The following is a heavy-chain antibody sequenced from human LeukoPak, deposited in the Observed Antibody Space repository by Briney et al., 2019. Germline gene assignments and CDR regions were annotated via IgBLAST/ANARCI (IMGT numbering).Heavy chain of an antibody. Sequence: GGSLRLSCAASGFTVSSNYMSWVRKAPGKGRDGVSVIYSGGSTYYADSVKGRFTISRDNSKNTLYLQMNSLRAEDTAVYYCARALDSSSWPLYGMDVWGQGTTVTVSS. D-gene: IGHD6-13*01. J-gene: IGHJ6*02. CDR2: IYSGGST. CDR1: GFTVSSNY. CDR3: ARALDSSSWPLYGMDV. V-gene: IGHV3-66*01.